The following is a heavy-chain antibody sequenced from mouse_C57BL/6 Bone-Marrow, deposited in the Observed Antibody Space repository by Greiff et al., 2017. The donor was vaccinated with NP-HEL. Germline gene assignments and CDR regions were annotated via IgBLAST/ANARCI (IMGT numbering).Heavy chain of an antibody. Sequence: QVQLQQSGAELVKPGASVKISCKASGYTFTDYYINWVKQRPGQGLEWIGKIGPGSGSTYYNEKFKGKATLTADKSSSTAYMQISSLTSEDAAVYCCARDYGSIPFAYWGQGTLVTVSA. CDR2: IGPGSGST. D-gene: IGHD1-1*01. CDR3: ARDYGSIPFAY. J-gene: IGHJ3*01. V-gene: IGHV1-77*01. CDR1: GYTFTDYY.